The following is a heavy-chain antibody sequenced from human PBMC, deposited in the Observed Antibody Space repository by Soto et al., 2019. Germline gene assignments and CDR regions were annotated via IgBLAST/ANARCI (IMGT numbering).Heavy chain of an antibody. CDR2: ISYDGSNK. J-gene: IGHJ6*02. CDR1: GFTFSSYA. Sequence: GESLKISCAASGFTFSSYAMHWVRQAPGKGLEWVAVISYDGSNKYYADSVKGRFTISRDNSKNTLYLQMNSLRAEDTAVYYCANLDILTGSYYYYGMDVWGQGTTVTVSS. D-gene: IGHD3-9*01. CDR3: ANLDILTGSYYYYGMDV. V-gene: IGHV3-30-3*01.